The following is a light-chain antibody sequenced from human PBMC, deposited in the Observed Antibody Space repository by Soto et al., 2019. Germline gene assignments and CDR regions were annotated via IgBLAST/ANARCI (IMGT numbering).Light chain of an antibody. CDR1: SSDIGTFSS. V-gene: IGLV2-8*01. Sequence: QSALTQPPSGSGSPGQSVTISCTGTSSDIGTFSSISWYQQYPGKAPKLMIFGVSQRPSGVPDRFSGSKSANTASLTVSGLQDEDEAEYYCSSQAGSDSLMVFGGGTQLTVL. CDR2: GVS. J-gene: IGLJ7*01. CDR3: SSQAGSDSLMV.